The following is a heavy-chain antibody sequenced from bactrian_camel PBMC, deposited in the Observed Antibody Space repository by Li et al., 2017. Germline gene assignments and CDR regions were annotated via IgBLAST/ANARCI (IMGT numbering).Heavy chain of an antibody. J-gene: IGHJ4*01. D-gene: IGHD1*01. CDR1: GFEFRGMA. CDR3: AANGGAYWRLSPSDWNF. Sequence: DVQLVESGGGLVQPGGSLRLSCVASGFEFRGMAMSWIRQAPGKGLEWVSDINSGGRIKDYASNVKGRFTISRDNSESTVDLQMNSLKPEDTAMYYCAANGGAYWRLSPSDWNFRGQGTQVTVS. V-gene: IGHV3S40*01. CDR2: INSGGRIK.